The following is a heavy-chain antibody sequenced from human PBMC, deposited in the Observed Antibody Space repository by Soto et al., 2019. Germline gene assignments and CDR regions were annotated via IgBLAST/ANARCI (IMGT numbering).Heavy chain of an antibody. CDR1: GFSISSYS. CDR3: AKMYSGYHYYFDY. J-gene: IGHJ4*02. V-gene: IGHV3-23*01. Sequence: PGGSLSLSCAACGFSISSYSMSWVHQAPGKGLEWVSAISGSGGSTYYADSVKGRFTISRDNSKNTLYLQMNSLRAEDTAVYYCAKMYSGYHYYFDYWGQGTLVTVSS. D-gene: IGHD5-12*01. CDR2: ISGSGGST.